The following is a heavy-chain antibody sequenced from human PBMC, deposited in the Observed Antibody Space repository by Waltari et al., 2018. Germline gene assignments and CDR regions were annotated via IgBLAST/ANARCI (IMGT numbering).Heavy chain of an antibody. J-gene: IGHJ5*02. D-gene: IGHD1-26*01. CDR3: ATADPREGGAHSMTTP. V-gene: IGHV1-69-2*01. Sequence: EVQLVQSGAEVKKPGATVKISCKASGYTFTDYYMHWVQQAPGKGLEWMGRVDPEDGETIYAEKVQGRVTITADTSTDTAYMELSSLRSEDTAVYYCATADPREGGAHSMTTPWGQGTLVTVSS. CDR1: GYTFTDYY. CDR2: VDPEDGET.